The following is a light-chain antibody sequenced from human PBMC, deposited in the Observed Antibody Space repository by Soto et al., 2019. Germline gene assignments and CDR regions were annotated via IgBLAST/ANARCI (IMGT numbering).Light chain of an antibody. J-gene: IGKJ4*01. Sequence: EIKMTQSPSSLSAAVGDRVTITCRANQGISNYLAWYQQKPGKVPKLLIYAASTLQSGVPSRFSGSGSGTDFTLTISSLQPEDVAPYYCQKYNSAPTFGGGTKVDIK. CDR2: AAS. CDR3: QKYNSAPT. V-gene: IGKV1-27*01. CDR1: QGISNY.